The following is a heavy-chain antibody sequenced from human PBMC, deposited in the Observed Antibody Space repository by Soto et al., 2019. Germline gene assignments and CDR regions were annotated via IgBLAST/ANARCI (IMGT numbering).Heavy chain of an antibody. V-gene: IGHV3-23*01. D-gene: IGHD2-2*01. CDR3: AKQLAQNFDY. CDR2: ISGSSGST. CDR1: GSSFSSYA. Sequence: GGSLRLSCAASGSSFSSYAMSWVRQAPGKGLEWVSVISGSSGSTYYADSVKGRFTISYADSVKGRFTISRDNSKNTLSLQTNSLRAEDTAVYYCAKQLAQNFDYWGQGTLVTVSS. J-gene: IGHJ4*02.